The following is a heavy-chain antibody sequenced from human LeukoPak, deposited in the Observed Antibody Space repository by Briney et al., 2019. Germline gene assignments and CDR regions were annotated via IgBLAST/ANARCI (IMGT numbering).Heavy chain of an antibody. D-gene: IGHD2-2*01. J-gene: IGHJ3*01. CDR1: GFTFSSYA. CDR2: VSGSGGST. CDR3: AKDRSCSGSSCNVGS. Sequence: GGSLRLSCAASGFTFSSYAMSWVRQAPGKGLEWVSAVSGSGGSTYYADSVKGRFTISRDNSKNTLFLQMNSLRAEDTAVYYCAKDRSCSGSSCNVGSWGQGTMVTVSS. V-gene: IGHV3-23*01.